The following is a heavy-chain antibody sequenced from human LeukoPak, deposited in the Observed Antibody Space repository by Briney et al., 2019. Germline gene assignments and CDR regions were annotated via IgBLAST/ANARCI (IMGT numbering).Heavy chain of an antibody. J-gene: IGHJ5*02. D-gene: IGHD3-16*01. CDR1: GFTFSSYE. V-gene: IGHV3-48*03. CDR2: ISSGGSSI. Sequence: GGSLRLSCAAFGFTFSSYEMNWVRQAPGKGLEWVSYISSGGSSIFYADSVKGRFAISRDNAKSSLYLQMNSLRAEDTAVYYCARAARGGRFDPWGQGTLVTVSS. CDR3: ARAARGGRFDP.